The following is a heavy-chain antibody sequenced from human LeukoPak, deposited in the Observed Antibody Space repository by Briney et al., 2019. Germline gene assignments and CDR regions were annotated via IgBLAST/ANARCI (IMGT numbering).Heavy chain of an antibody. D-gene: IGHD1-26*01. V-gene: IGHV3-7*01. Sequence: GGSLRLSCAASGLTFSSYWMTWVRQAPGKGLEWVANIKQDGSETYYVDSVRGRFTFSRDNAENSVYLHMNSLRAEDTAVYYCVRQMVGASFDYWGQGTLVTVSS. CDR2: IKQDGSET. CDR1: GLTFSSYW. CDR3: VRQMVGASFDY. J-gene: IGHJ4*02.